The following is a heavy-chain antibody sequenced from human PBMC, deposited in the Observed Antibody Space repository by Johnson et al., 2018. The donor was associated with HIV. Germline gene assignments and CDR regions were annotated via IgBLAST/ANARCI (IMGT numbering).Heavy chain of an antibody. CDR1: GFTFSSYW. CDR2: IKQDGSEK. V-gene: IGHV3-7*01. CDR3: VRSATGTTADAFDI. J-gene: IGHJ3*02. D-gene: IGHD1-7*01. Sequence: VQLVESGGGLVQPGGSLRLSCAASGFTFSSYWMSWVRQAPGKGLEWVANIKQDGSEKYYVDAVKGRFTISRDNAKNSLYLQMNSLRAEDTAVYYCVRSATGTTADAFDIWGQGTMVTVSS.